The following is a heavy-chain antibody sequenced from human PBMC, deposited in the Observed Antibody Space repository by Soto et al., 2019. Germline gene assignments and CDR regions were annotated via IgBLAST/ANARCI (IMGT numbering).Heavy chain of an antibody. J-gene: IGHJ6*02. CDR1: GFTFSSYA. D-gene: IGHD3-9*01. V-gene: IGHV3-30-3*01. Sequence: HPGGSLRLSCAASGFTFSSYAMHWVRQAPGKGLEWVAVISYDGSNKYYADSVKGRFTISRDNSKNTLYLQMNSLRAEDTAVYYCARDLSPPGLRYFDWSLPGYYYYYYGMDVWGQGTTVTVSS. CDR3: ARDLSPPGLRYFDWSLPGYYYYYYGMDV. CDR2: ISYDGSNK.